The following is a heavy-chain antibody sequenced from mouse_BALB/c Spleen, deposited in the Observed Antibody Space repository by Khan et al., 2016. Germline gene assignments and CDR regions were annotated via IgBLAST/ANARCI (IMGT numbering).Heavy chain of an antibody. Sequence: VQLKQSGAELVKPGASVKLSCTASGFNIKDTYMHWVKQRPEQGLEWIGRIDPANGNTKYDPKFQGKATITADTSSNTAYLQLSSLTSEDTAVYYCACKTYGSSYYWGQGTTLTVSS. CDR2: IDPANGNT. D-gene: IGHD1-1*01. J-gene: IGHJ2*01. CDR3: ACKTYGSSYY. V-gene: IGHV14-3*02. CDR1: GFNIKDTY.